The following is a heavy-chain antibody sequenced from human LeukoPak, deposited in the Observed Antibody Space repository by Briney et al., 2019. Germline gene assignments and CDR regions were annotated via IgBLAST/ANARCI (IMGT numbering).Heavy chain of an antibody. V-gene: IGHV3-21*01. J-gene: IGHJ4*02. Sequence: GRSLRLSCAASGFTFSSYSMNWVRQAPGKGLEWVSSISSSSSYIYYADSVKGRFTISRDNAKNSLYLQMNSLRAEDTAVYYCARDAYCTNGVCYTRFDYWGQGTLVTVSS. CDR2: ISSSSSYI. CDR3: ARDAYCTNGVCYTRFDY. D-gene: IGHD2-8*01. CDR1: GFTFSSYS.